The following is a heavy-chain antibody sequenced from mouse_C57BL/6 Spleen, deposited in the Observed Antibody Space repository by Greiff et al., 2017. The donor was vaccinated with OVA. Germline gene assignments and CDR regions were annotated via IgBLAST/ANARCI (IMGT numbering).Heavy chain of an antibody. CDR2: ISYDGSN. CDR3: ARADYYGSSSFDY. J-gene: IGHJ2*01. V-gene: IGHV3-6*01. CDR1: GYSITSGYY. D-gene: IGHD1-1*01. Sequence: EVQLQQSGPGLVKPSQSLSLTCSVTGYSITSGYYWNWIRQFPGNKLEWMGYISYDGSNNYNPSLQNRISITRDTSTNQFFLKLNSVTTEDTATDDCARADYYGSSSFDYWGQGTTLTVSS.